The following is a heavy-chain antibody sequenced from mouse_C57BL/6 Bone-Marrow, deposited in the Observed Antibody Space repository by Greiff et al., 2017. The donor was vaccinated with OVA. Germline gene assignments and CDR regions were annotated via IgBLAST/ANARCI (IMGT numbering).Heavy chain of an antibody. Sequence: ESGPGLVKPSQSLSLTCSVTGYSITSGYYWNWIRQFPGNKLEWMGYISYDGSNNYNPSLKNRISITRDTSKNQFFLKLNSVTTEDTATYYCARRGKYYYGSSYVGYFDVWGTGTTVTVSS. CDR1: GYSITSGYY. CDR3: ARRGKYYYGSSYVGYFDV. CDR2: ISYDGSN. D-gene: IGHD1-1*01. J-gene: IGHJ1*03. V-gene: IGHV3-6*01.